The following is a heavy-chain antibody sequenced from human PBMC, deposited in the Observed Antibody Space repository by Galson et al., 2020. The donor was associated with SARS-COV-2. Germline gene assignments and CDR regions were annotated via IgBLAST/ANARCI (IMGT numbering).Heavy chain of an antibody. CDR3: ARAPRLGGRNRYYGMDG. D-gene: IGHD6-25*01. Sequence: GGSLRLSCAASGFTFSSYSMNWVRQAPGKGLEWVSSISSSSSYIYYADSVKGRFTISRDNAKNSLYLQMNSLRAEDTAVYYCARAPRLGGRNRYYGMDGWGQGTTVTVSS. J-gene: IGHJ6*02. CDR2: ISSSSSYI. V-gene: IGHV3-21*01. CDR1: GFTFSSYS.